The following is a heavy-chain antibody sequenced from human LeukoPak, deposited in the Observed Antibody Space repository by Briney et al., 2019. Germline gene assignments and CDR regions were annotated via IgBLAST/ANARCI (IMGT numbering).Heavy chain of an antibody. CDR3: ASPYSGSYATAGFDY. V-gene: IGHV1-69*05. J-gene: IGHJ4*02. CDR1: GGTFSSYA. CDR2: IIPIFGTA. D-gene: IGHD1-26*01. Sequence: ASVKVSCKASGGTFSSYAISWVRQAPGQGLEWMGGIIPIFGTANYAQKFQGRVTITTDESTSTAYMELSSQRSEDTAVYYCASPYSGSYATAGFDYWGQGTLVTVSS.